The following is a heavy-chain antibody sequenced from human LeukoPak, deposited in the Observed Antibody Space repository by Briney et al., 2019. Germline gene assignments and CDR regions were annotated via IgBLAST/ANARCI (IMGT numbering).Heavy chain of an antibody. D-gene: IGHD6-13*01. V-gene: IGHV3-30*04. CDR1: GFTFSSYA. CDR2: ISYDGSNK. CDR3: ARSNSWYRPFDS. Sequence: GGSLRLSCAASGFTFSSYAMHWVRQAPGKGLEWVAVISYDGSNKYYADSVKGRFTISRDNSKNTLYLQMNSLRAEDTAVYYCARSNSWYRPFDSWGQGTMVTVSS. J-gene: IGHJ3*02.